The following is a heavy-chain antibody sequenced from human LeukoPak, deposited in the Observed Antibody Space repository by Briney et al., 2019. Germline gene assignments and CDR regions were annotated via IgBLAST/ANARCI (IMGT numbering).Heavy chain of an antibody. V-gene: IGHV3-23*01. Sequence: GGSLRLSCAASGFTFSSYGMSWVRQAPGKGLEWVSAISGSGGSTYYADSVKGRFTISRDNSKNTLFLQMNSLRAEDTAVYYCAKEASRGCSFPYTPIEKPYYFDYWGQGTLVTVSS. D-gene: IGHD5-18*01. CDR2: ISGSGGST. CDR1: GFTFSSYG. J-gene: IGHJ4*02. CDR3: AKEASRGCSFPYTPIEKPYYFDY.